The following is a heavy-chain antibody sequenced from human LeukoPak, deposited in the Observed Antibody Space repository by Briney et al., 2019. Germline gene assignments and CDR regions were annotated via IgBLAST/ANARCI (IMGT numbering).Heavy chain of an antibody. Sequence: SETLSLTCAVYGGSFSGYYWSWIRQPPGKGLEWIGEINHSGSTNYNPSLKSRVTISVDTSKNQSSLKLSSVTAADTAVYYCARVSAKWLAFDIWGQGTMVTVSS. CDR2: INHSGST. D-gene: IGHD5-12*01. CDR1: GGSFSGYY. V-gene: IGHV4-34*01. CDR3: ARVSAKWLAFDI. J-gene: IGHJ3*02.